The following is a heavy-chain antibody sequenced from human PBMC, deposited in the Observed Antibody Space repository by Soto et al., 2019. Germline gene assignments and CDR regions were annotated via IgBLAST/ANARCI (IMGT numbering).Heavy chain of an antibody. CDR2: ISAYNGNT. J-gene: IGHJ6*02. CDR1: GYTFTCYG. CDR3: ARVGDNWNDPYYYYGMDV. D-gene: IGHD1-1*01. V-gene: IGHV1-18*01. Sequence: QVQLVQSGAEVKKPGASVKVSCKASGYTFTCYGISWVRQAPGQGLEWMGWISAYNGNTNYAQKLQGRVTMTTDTSTSTAYMELRSLRSDDTAVYYGARVGDNWNDPYYYYGMDVWGQGTTVTVSS.